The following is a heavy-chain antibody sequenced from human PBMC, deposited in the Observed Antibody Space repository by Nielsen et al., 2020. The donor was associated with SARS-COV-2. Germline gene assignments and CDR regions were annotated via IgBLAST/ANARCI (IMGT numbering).Heavy chain of an antibody. CDR3: ARDTTYDFWSGYSKSFDY. CDR2: IKQDGSEK. CDR1: GFTFSSYG. J-gene: IGHJ4*02. Sequence: GESLKISCAASGFTFSSYGMNWVRQAPGKGLEWVANIKQDGSEKYYGDSVKGRFTISRDNAKKSLYLQMNSLRAEDTAVYYCARDTTYDFWSGYSKSFDYWGQGTLVTVSS. D-gene: IGHD3-3*01. V-gene: IGHV3-7*01.